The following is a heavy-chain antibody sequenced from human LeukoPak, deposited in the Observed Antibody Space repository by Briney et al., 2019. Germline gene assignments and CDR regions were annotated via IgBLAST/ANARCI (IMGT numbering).Heavy chain of an antibody. Sequence: GGSLTLSCAASGFTFSSYTMAWVRQAPGKGLECASSLSFGGGTIYYADSGKGRFTISRDTSKNTLYLQMNSLRAEDTAIYYCAKEVVPGTSRSFDYWGQGTLVTVSS. V-gene: IGHV3-23*01. CDR3: AKEVVPGTSRSFDY. D-gene: IGHD2-2*01. J-gene: IGHJ4*02. CDR2: LSFGGGTI. CDR1: GFTFSSYT.